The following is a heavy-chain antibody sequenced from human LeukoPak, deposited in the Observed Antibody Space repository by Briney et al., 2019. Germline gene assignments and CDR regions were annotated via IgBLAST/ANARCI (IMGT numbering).Heavy chain of an antibody. CDR2: INHSGST. CDR1: GGSFSGYY. CDR3: ARGGKLAYYYGSGSYRSWFDP. J-gene: IGHJ5*02. D-gene: IGHD3-10*01. V-gene: IGHV4-34*01. Sequence: PSETLSLTCAVYGGSFSGYYWSWIRQPPGKGLEWIGEINHSGSTNYNPSLKSRVTISVDTSKNQFSLKLSSVTAADTAVYYCARGGKLAYYYGSGSYRSWFDPWGQGTLVTVSS.